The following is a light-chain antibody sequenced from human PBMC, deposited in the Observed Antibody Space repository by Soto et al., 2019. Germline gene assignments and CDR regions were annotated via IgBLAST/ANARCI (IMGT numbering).Light chain of an antibody. J-gene: IGLJ7*01. CDR1: SSDVGSYNL. Sequence: QSALTQPASVSGSPGQSITISCTGTSSDVGSYNLVSWYQQHPGKAPKLMIYEVSKRPSGVSNRFSGSKSGNTASLTISGLQAEDEADYYCCSYAGSSTFAVFGGGPQLTVL. CDR2: EVS. V-gene: IGLV2-23*02. CDR3: CSYAGSSTFAV.